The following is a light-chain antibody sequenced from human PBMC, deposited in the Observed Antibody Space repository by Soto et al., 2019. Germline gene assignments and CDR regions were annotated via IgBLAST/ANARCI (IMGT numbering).Light chain of an antibody. Sequence: DIQMTQSPSTLSASVGDRVTITCRAGQSISSWLAWYQQKPGKAPKLLIYDASSLESGVPSRFSGSGSGTEFTLTISSLQPDDFATYYCQQYNSYSGTFGQGTKLEIK. V-gene: IGKV1-5*01. CDR3: QQYNSYSGT. CDR1: QSISSW. J-gene: IGKJ2*01. CDR2: DAS.